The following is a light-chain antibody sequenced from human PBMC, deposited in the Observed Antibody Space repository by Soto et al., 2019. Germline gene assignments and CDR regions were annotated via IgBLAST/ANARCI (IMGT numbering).Light chain of an antibody. CDR2: EVN. Sequence: QSVLTQPPSASGSPGQSVTIFCTGTSSDVGNYAYVSWYQQHPGKAPKLMIYEVNKRPSGVPDRFSGSKSGNTASLTVSGLQTEDEADYYCTSYAGNNKLVFGGGTKVTVL. CDR3: TSYAGNNKLV. V-gene: IGLV2-8*01. J-gene: IGLJ2*01. CDR1: SSDVGNYAY.